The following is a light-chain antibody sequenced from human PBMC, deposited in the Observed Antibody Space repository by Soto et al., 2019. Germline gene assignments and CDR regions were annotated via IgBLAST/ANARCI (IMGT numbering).Light chain of an antibody. J-gene: IGKJ1*01. CDR3: QQYNTYPWT. CDR1: QSINNW. Sequence: DIQMTQSPSTLSASVGDRVTITCRASQSINNWLAWYQQKPGKAPKLLIYHASSLESGVPSRFSGSGSGTEFTLTISSLQPDDFATYYCQQYNTYPWTFGQGTKVEFK. CDR2: HAS. V-gene: IGKV1-5*01.